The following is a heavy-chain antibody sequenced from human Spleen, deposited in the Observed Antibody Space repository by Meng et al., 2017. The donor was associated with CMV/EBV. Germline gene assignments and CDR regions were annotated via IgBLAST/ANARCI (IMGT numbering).Heavy chain of an antibody. D-gene: IGHD3-22*01. Sequence: SYGINWVRQAPGQRLEWMGWISAHNGTTNYAQKLQGRVTMTTDTSTTTAYMELRSLRSDDTAVYYCARSSRPYYYDNYGVGNWFDPWGQGTLVTVSS. CDR1: SYG. CDR2: ISAHNGTT. V-gene: IGHV1-18*01. CDR3: ARSSRPYYYDNYGVGNWFDP. J-gene: IGHJ5*02.